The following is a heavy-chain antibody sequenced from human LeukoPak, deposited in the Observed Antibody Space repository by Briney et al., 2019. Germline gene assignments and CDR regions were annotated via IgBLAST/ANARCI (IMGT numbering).Heavy chain of an antibody. V-gene: IGHV3-30*03. D-gene: IGHD2-2*02. CDR3: ARGAGYCSSASCYTEGIDY. CDR2: ISYDGSNK. CDR1: GFTFTTYW. J-gene: IGHJ4*02. Sequence: GGSLRLSCAASGFTFTTYWMSWVRQAPGKGLEWVAVISYDGSNKYYADSVKGRFTISRDNSKNTLYLQMNSLRAEDTAVYYCARGAGYCSSASCYTEGIDYWGQGTLVTVSS.